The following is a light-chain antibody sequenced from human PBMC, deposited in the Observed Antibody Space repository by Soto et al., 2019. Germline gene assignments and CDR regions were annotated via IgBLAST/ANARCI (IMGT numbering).Light chain of an antibody. Sequence: AIQMTQSPSSLSASVGDRVTITCRASQGIRNDLGWYQQKPGKAPKLLIYAASSLQSGVPSRFSGSGSGTDFTLTISRLEPEDFAVYYCQQYGSSWTFGHGPKVHIK. CDR3: QQYGSSWT. CDR1: QGIRND. CDR2: AAS. J-gene: IGKJ1*01. V-gene: IGKV1-6*01.